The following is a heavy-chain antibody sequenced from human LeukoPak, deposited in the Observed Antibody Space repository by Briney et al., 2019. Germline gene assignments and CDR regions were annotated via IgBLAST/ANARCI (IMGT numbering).Heavy chain of an antibody. V-gene: IGHV3-30*02. D-gene: IGHD3-10*01. CDR1: GFTFSSYG. CDR2: IRYDGSNK. J-gene: IGHJ4*02. CDR3: AKDLGWRFGELFTFDY. Sequence: GGSLRLSCAASGFTFSSYGMHWVRQAPGKGLEWVAFIRYDGSNKYYADSVKGRFTISRDNSKNTLYLQMNSLRAEDTAVYYCAKDLGWRFGELFTFDYWGQGTLVTVSS.